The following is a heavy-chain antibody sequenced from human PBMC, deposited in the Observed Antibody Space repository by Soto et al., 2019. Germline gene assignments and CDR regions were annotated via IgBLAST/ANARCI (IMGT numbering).Heavy chain of an antibody. CDR2: INAGNGNT. V-gene: IGHV1-3*05. CDR3: ARVGPPADP. J-gene: IGHJ5*02. Sequence: QVQLVQSGAEEKKPGASVKVSCKASGYTFTSYAMHWVRQAPGQRLEWMGWINAGNGNTKYSQKFQGRVTITRDTAASTAYMEMSSLRSEDTAVYSGARVGPPADPWGQGTLVTVSS. CDR1: GYTFTSYA.